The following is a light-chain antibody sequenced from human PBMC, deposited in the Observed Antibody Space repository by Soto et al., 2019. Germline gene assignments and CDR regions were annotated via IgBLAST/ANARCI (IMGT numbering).Light chain of an antibody. V-gene: IGLV6-57*03. J-gene: IGLJ2*01. CDR3: QSYDSSNPYVV. Sequence: NFMLTQPHSVSESPGKTVTISCTRSSGSIASNYVQWYQQRPGSAPTTVIYEDNQRPSGVPDRFSGSIDSSSNSASLTISGLKTEDKADYYCQSYDSSNPYVVFGGGTNVTVL. CDR2: EDN. CDR1: SGSIASNY.